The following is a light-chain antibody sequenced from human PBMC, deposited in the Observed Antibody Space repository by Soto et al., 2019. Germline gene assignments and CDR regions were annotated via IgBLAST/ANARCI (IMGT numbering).Light chain of an antibody. Sequence: QSVLTQPASVSGSPGQSITISCTGTSSDVGGYNYVSWYQQHPGKAPKLMIYDVSNRPSGVSNRFSGSKSGNTASLTISGLQAEDEADYYCSSYTISSIPVFGTGTQLTVL. CDR2: DVS. V-gene: IGLV2-14*01. CDR1: SSDVGGYNY. J-gene: IGLJ1*01. CDR3: SSYTISSIPV.